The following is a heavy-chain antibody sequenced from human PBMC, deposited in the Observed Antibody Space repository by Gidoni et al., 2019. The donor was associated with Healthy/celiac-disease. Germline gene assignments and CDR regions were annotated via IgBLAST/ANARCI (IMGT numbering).Heavy chain of an antibody. CDR1: GFTFDDYT. CDR3: AKDGDSGYDFGYFDY. CDR2: ISWDGVST. J-gene: IGHJ4*02. V-gene: IGHV3-43*01. D-gene: IGHD5-12*01. Sequence: EVQLVESGGVVVQPGGALRLSCADSGFTFDDYTMHWVRQAPGKGLEWVSLISWDGVSTYYADSVKGRFTISKDNSKNSLYLQMNSLRTEDTALYYCAKDGDSGYDFGYFDYWGQGTLVTVSS.